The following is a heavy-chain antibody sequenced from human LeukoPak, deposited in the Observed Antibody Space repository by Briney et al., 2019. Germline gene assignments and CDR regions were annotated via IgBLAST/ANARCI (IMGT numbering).Heavy chain of an antibody. J-gene: IGHJ4*02. D-gene: IGHD2-15*01. V-gene: IGHV3-74*01. CDR2: INTDGSST. CDR1: GFTFSSYW. Sequence: GGSLRLSCVASGFTFSSYWMHWVRQAPGKGLVWVSRINTDGSSTSYADSVKGRFTISRDNAKNTLYLQMNSLRAEDTAVYYCARDPRYCSGGSCYADWGQGTLVTVSS. CDR3: ARDPRYCSGGSCYAD.